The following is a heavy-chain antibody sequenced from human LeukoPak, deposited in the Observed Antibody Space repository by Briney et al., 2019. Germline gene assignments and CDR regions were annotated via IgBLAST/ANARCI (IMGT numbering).Heavy chain of an antibody. CDR1: GFTFGGYG. CDR3: TRYNNDHFDY. CDR2: IAYDGSGA. D-gene: IGHD1-14*01. Sequence: GRSLRLSCAGSGFTFGGYGMHWFRQTPGKGLEWVAAIAYDGSGAFYADSVKGRFTISRDNSKNTMSVQMDDLRAEDTAVYYCTRYNNDHFDYWGQGTLVTVSS. V-gene: IGHV3-33*01. J-gene: IGHJ4*02.